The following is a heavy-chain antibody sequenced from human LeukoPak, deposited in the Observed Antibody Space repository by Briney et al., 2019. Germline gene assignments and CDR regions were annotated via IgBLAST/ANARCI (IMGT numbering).Heavy chain of an antibody. CDR2: ISGSGGST. CDR1: GFTFSSYA. CDR3: AKDLDDYGDYPLGAY. V-gene: IGHV3-23*01. J-gene: IGHJ4*02. D-gene: IGHD4-17*01. Sequence: PGGSLRLSCAASGFTFSSYAMSWVRQAPGKGLEWVSAISGSGGSTYYADSVKGRFTISRDNSKNTLYLQMNSLRAEDTAVYYCAKDLDDYGDYPLGAYWGQGTLVIVSS.